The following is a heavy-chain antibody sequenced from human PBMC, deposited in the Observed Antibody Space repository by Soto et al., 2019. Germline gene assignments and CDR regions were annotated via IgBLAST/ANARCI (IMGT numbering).Heavy chain of an antibody. CDR1: GGSISSSSYY. J-gene: IGHJ3*02. Sequence: QLQLQESGPGLVKPSETLSLTCTVSGGSISSSSYYWGWIRQPPGKGLEWIGSIYYSGSTYYNPSLKSRVTISVDTSKNQFSLKLSSVTAADTAVYYCARHEGGLSRPDDAFDIWGQGTMVTVSS. CDR2: IYYSGST. V-gene: IGHV4-39*01. CDR3: ARHEGGLSRPDDAFDI. D-gene: IGHD3-16*02.